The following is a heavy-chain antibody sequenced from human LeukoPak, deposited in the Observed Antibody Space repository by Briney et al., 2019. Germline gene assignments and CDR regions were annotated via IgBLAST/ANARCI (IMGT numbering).Heavy chain of an antibody. CDR2: SNAGNGNT. CDR3: ARARVLRFLEWSPPADY. D-gene: IGHD3-3*01. CDR1: GYTFTSYA. J-gene: IGHJ4*02. V-gene: IGHV1-3*01. Sequence: ASVKVSCKASGYTFTSYAMHWVRQAPGQRLELTGRSNAGNGNTKYSQKFQGRVTITRDTSASTAYMELSSLRSEDTAVYYCARARVLRFLEWSPPADYWGQGTLVTVSS.